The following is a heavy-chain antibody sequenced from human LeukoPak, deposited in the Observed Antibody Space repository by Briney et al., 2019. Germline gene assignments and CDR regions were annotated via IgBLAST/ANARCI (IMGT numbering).Heavy chain of an antibody. D-gene: IGHD3-22*01. Sequence: GGSLRLSCAVSGITLSHYGMSWVRKAPGKGLEWVAGMSGSGGGTNYADSVKGRFTVSRDNSKNTLYLQMKSLRAEDTAVYFCAKRGVVIRVILVGFYKEAYYFDSWGQGALVTVSS. CDR3: AKRGVVIRVILVGFYKEAYYFDS. V-gene: IGHV3-23*01. CDR1: GITLSHYG. J-gene: IGHJ4*02. CDR2: MSGSGGGT.